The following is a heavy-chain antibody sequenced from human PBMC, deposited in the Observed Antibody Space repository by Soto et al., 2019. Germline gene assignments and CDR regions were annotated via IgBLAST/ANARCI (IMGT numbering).Heavy chain of an antibody. J-gene: IGHJ4*02. CDR1: GFTFSSYW. V-gene: IGHV3-74*01. Sequence: GGSLRLSCAASGFTFSSYWMHWVRQALGKGLVWVSRINSDGSSTSYADSVKGRFTISRDNAKNTLYLQMNSLRAEDTAVYYCAIRASYYDSSGYFDYWGQGTLVTVSS. CDR3: AIRASYYDSSGYFDY. CDR2: INSDGSST. D-gene: IGHD3-22*01.